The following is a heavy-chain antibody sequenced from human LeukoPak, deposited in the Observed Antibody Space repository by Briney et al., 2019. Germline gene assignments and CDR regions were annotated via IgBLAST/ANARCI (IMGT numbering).Heavy chain of an antibody. V-gene: IGHV3-9*01. CDR1: GFTFDDYA. J-gene: IGHJ4*02. Sequence: PGRSLRLSCAASGFTFDDYAMHWVRQAPGKGLEWVSGISWNSGSIGYADSVKGRFTISRDNAKNSMYLQMNSLRAEDTALYYCAKDTGIDSRIGGYFDYWGQGTLVTVSS. D-gene: IGHD3-22*01. CDR2: ISWNSGSI. CDR3: AKDTGIDSRIGGYFDY.